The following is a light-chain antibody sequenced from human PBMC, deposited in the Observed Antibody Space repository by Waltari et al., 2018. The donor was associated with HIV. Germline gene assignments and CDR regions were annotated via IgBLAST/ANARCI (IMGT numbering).Light chain of an antibody. CDR1: SDDIGFSKF. CDR2: GVC. J-gene: IGLJ2*01. V-gene: IGLV2-14*03. CDR3: CSFTKSDSLV. Sequence: ALIQPASVSGSPGQSITISCTVTSDDIGFSKFVSWYKQHPGKAPQLMIYGVCFRPSGVPSRFSGSRSGNTASLTIFGLQAEDEADYYCCSFTKSDSLVFGGGTKLTVL.